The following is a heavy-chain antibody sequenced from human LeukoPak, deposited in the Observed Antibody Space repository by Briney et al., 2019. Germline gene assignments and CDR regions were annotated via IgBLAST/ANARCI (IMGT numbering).Heavy chain of an antibody. D-gene: IGHD6-13*01. V-gene: IGHV3-21*01. CDR3: ARGGIAAAGTTDY. CDR2: ISSSSSYI. J-gene: IGHJ4*02. Sequence: GGSLRLSCAASGFTLSSYSMNWVRQAPGKGLEWVSSISSSSSYIYYADSVKGRFTISRDNAKNSLYLQMNSLRAEDTAVYYCARGGIAAAGTTDYWGQGTLVTVSS. CDR1: GFTLSSYS.